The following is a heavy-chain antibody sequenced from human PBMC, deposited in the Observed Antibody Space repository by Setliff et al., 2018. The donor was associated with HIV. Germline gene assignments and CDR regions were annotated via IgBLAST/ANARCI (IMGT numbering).Heavy chain of an antibody. CDR1: GGSFSGYY. D-gene: IGHD6-13*01. Sequence: SETLSLTCAVYGGSFSGYYWSWIRQPPGKGLEWIGEINHSGSTNYNPSLKSRVTISVDTSKNQFSLKLSSVTAADTAVYYCSIAAIDDAFDIWGQGTMVT. CDR3: SIAAIDDAFDI. CDR2: INHSGST. V-gene: IGHV4-34*01. J-gene: IGHJ3*02.